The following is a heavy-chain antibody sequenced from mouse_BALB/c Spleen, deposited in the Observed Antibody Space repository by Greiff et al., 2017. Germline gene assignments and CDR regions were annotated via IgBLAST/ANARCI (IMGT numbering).Heavy chain of an antibody. Sequence: VQLKQSGGDLVKPGGSLKLSCAASGFTFSSYGMSWVRQTPDKRLEWVATISSGGSYTYYPDSVKGRFTISRDNAKNTLYLQMSSLKSEDTAMYYCARHGGQLRGAMDYWGQGTSVTVSS. CDR3: ARHGGQLRGAMDY. CDR1: GFTFSSYG. D-gene: IGHD3-1*01. CDR2: ISSGGSYT. J-gene: IGHJ4*01. V-gene: IGHV5-6*01.